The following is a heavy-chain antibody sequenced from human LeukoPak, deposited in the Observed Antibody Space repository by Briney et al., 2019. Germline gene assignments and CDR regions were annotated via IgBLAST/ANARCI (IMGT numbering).Heavy chain of an antibody. V-gene: IGHV3-30*02. D-gene: IGHD3-10*01. Sequence: GGSLRLSCAASGFTFSSYGMHWVRQAPGKGLEWVAFIRYDGSNKYYADSVKGRFTISRDNSKNTLYLQMNSLRAEDTAVYYCAKGKVRGDGSRTFDYWGQGTLVTVSS. CDR1: GFTFSSYG. CDR2: IRYDGSNK. J-gene: IGHJ4*02. CDR3: AKGKVRGDGSRTFDY.